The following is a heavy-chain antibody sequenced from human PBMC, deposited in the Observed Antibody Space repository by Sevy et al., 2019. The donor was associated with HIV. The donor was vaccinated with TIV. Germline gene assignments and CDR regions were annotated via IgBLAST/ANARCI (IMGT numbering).Heavy chain of an antibody. Sequence: ASVKVSCKASGYTFTSYDINWVRQASGQGLEWMGWMNPNSGNTGYAQKFQGRVTMTRNTSISTAYMELSSLRSEDTAVYYCARVGPYGDYFDYWGQGTLVTVSS. J-gene: IGHJ4*02. V-gene: IGHV1-8*01. D-gene: IGHD4-17*01. CDR1: GYTFTSYD. CDR2: MNPNSGNT. CDR3: ARVGPYGDYFDY.